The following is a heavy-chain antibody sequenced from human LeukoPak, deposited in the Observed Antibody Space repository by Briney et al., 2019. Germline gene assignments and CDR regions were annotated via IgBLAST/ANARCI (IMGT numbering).Heavy chain of an antibody. CDR1: GFTFSTYG. CDR3: ARDPHYGSGRHFDY. J-gene: IGHJ4*02. D-gene: IGHD3-10*01. Sequence: GGSLRLSCTASGFTFSTYGMHWVRQAPGKGLEWVTLISYDGSTKYYSDSVKGRFTLSRDNSKNTLYLQMNSLRAEDTAVYYCARDPHYGSGRHFDYWGQGTLVTVSS. V-gene: IGHV3-30*03. CDR2: ISYDGSTK.